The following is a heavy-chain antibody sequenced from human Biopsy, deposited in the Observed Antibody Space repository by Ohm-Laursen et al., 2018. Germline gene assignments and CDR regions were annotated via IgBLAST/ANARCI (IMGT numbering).Heavy chain of an antibody. CDR2: INTYSGNT. Sequence: AASVKVSCKASGYTFTTYGISWVRQAPGQGLEWMGWINTYSGNTYSAQKVQGRVSMTTDTSTTTAYMELRSLRSDDTAVYFCARDYEVYAKTDCFDPWGQGTLVTVSS. CDR3: ARDYEVYAKTDCFDP. V-gene: IGHV1-18*01. D-gene: IGHD2-8*01. CDR1: GYTFTTYG. J-gene: IGHJ5*02.